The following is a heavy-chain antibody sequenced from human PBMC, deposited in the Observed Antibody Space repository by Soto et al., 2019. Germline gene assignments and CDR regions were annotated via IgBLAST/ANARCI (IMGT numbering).Heavy chain of an antibody. D-gene: IGHD3-10*01. CDR1: GASMSEYF. V-gene: IGHV4-59*01. CDR3: ARDGYDGSGSPYPAF. Sequence: PSETLSLTCTVSGASMSEYFWSWIRQSPGKGLEWIGYIYYLGSTDYNPSLKSRVTISVETSKRQFSLRLTSVTAADTAVYYCARDGYDGSGSPYPAFWGPGTQVTVSS. J-gene: IGHJ4*02. CDR2: IYYLGST.